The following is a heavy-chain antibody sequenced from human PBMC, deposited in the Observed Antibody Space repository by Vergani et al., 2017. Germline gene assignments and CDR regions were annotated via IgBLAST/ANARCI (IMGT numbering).Heavy chain of an antibody. CDR1: GASISSVDYY. Sequence: QVQLQESGPGLVKPSQTLSLTCTVSGASISSVDYYWTWIRQPPGKGLEWIGYIYYTGSSYYNPSLGRLTISLDTSQSQFSLKLSTVTAADTAVYYCARIHTVLTPHAFDIWGQGTMVTVSS. CDR2: IYYTGSS. J-gene: IGHJ3*02. V-gene: IGHV4-30-4*01. D-gene: IGHD4-23*01. CDR3: ARIHTVLTPHAFDI.